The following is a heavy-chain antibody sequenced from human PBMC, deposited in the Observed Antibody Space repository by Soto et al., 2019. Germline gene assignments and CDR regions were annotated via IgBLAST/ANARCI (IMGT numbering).Heavy chain of an antibody. CDR1: GFTFSSYA. Sequence: EVQLLESGGGLVQPGGSLRLSCAASGFTFSSYAMRWVRQAPRKGLEWVSAISGSGGSTYYADSVKGRFTISRDNSKNTLYLQMNSLRAEDTAVYYCARRGSGSYYDYWGQGTLVTVSS. D-gene: IGHD1-26*01. J-gene: IGHJ4*02. CDR2: ISGSGGST. V-gene: IGHV3-23*01. CDR3: ARRGSGSYYDY.